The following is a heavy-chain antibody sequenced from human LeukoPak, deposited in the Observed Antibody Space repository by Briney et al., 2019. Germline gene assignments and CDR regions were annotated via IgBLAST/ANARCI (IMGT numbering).Heavy chain of an antibody. CDR2: INTNTGNP. CDR1: GYTFTSYG. V-gene: IGHV7-4-1*02. CDR3: ARGWGPRYRWGAFDI. D-gene: IGHD3-16*01. J-gene: IGHJ3*02. Sequence: ASVKVSCKASGYTFTSYGISWVRQAPGQGLEWMGWINTNTGNPTYAQGFTGRFVFSLDTSVSTAYLQISSLKAEDTAVYYCARGWGPRYRWGAFDIWGQGTMVTVSS.